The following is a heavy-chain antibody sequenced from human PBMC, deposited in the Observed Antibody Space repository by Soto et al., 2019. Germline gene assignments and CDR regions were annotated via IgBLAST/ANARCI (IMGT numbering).Heavy chain of an antibody. CDR3: ARDLYSSSARYFDY. Sequence: EVQMVESGGGLVKPGGSLTLSCAASGFPFSSYSMNWFRQAPGKGLEWVSSISSSSSYIYYEDSVKGRFTTSRDNAKNSLYLQMNSLRAEDTAVYYCARDLYSSSARYFDYWGQGTRVTVSP. V-gene: IGHV3-21*01. CDR2: ISSSSSYI. CDR1: GFPFSSYS. J-gene: IGHJ4*02. D-gene: IGHD6-6*01.